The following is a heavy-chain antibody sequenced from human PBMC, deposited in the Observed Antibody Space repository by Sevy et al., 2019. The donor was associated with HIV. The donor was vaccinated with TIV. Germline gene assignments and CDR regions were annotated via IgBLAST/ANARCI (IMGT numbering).Heavy chain of an antibody. Sequence: GGSLRLSCKASGFTFSSFWMQWVRQAPGKGLEWVANIRQDGSEMYYVGSGKGRFTISRDNAKNALYLQMDGLRAEDTAVYYCARRYFDLWGQGTLVTVSS. V-gene: IGHV3-7*03. CDR2: IRQDGSEM. CDR3: ARRYFDL. CDR1: GFTFSSFW. J-gene: IGHJ4*02.